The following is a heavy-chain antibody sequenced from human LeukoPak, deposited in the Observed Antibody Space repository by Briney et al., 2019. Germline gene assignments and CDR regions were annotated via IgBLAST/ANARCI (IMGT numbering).Heavy chain of an antibody. Sequence: GGSLRLSCAASGFTFSSYWMHWVRQAPGKGLEWVSAISGSGGSTYYADSVKGRFTISRDNSKNTLYLQMNSLRAEDTAVYYCASVYNSGWYFDYWGQGTLVTVSS. J-gene: IGHJ4*02. CDR2: ISGSGGST. V-gene: IGHV3-23*01. CDR1: GFTFSSYW. CDR3: ASVYNSGWYFDY. D-gene: IGHD6-19*01.